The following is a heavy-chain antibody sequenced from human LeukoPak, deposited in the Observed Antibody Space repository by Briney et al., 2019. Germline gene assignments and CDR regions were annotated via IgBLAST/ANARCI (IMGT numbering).Heavy chain of an antibody. CDR3: ARDKEDPYKYFDS. D-gene: IGHD1-14*01. V-gene: IGHV3-23*01. CDR2: ISGSGGST. CDR1: GFTFSSYA. Sequence: GGSLRLSCAASGFTFSSYAMSWVRQAPGRGREWVSAISGSGGSTYYADSVKGRFTISRDNSKNTLYLQMNSLRAEDTAVYYCARDKEDPYKYFDSWGQGTLVTVSS. J-gene: IGHJ4*02.